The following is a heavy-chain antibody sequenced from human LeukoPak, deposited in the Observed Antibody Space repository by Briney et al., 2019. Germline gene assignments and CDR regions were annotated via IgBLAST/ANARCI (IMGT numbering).Heavy chain of an antibody. CDR3: GGGDYFYFDF. CDR1: GGSISSSNW. CDR2: IYHSGST. Sequence: PSETLSLTCAVSGGSISSSNWWSWVRQPPGKGLEWIGEIYHSGSTNYHPSLKSRVAISIDKSKNQFSLKLSSVTAADTAVYYCGGGDYFYFDFWGQGTLVTVSS. V-gene: IGHV4-4*02. D-gene: IGHD4-17*01. J-gene: IGHJ4*02.